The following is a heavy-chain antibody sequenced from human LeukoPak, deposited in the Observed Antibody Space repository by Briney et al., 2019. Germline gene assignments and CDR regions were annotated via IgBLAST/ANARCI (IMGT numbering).Heavy chain of an antibody. CDR2: IIPIFGIA. CDR3: ARLYYYDSSGYYYGMDV. Sequence: EASVKVSCKASGGTFSSYAISWVRQAPEQGLEWMGRIIPIFGIANYAQKFQGRVTITADKSTSTAYMELSSLRSEDTAVYYCARLYYYDSSGYYYGMDVWGQGTTVTVSS. D-gene: IGHD3-22*01. CDR1: GGTFSSYA. J-gene: IGHJ6*02. V-gene: IGHV1-69*04.